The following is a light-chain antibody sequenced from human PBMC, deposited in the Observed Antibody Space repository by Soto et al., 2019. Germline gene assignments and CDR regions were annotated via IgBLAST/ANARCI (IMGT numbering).Light chain of an antibody. J-gene: IGKJ3*01. V-gene: IGKV3-20*01. Sequence: EIVLTQSPGTLSLSPGERATLSCRASQSVSSSYLAWYQQKPGQAPRPLIYGASSRATGIPDRFSGSGSGTDFTLTISRLEPEAFAVYYCQQYGSSPPFTFGPGTKVDIK. CDR2: GAS. CDR3: QQYGSSPPFT. CDR1: QSVSSSY.